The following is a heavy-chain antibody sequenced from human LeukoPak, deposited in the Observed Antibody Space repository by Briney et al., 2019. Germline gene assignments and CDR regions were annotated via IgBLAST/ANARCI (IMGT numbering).Heavy chain of an antibody. J-gene: IGHJ4*02. Sequence: GSLRLSCAASGFTFSSYAMSWVRQPPGKGLEWIGEIHRSGITNYSPSLRSRVTLSIDSFNNHLSLKLNSVTAADTAVYFCATRDQSRTDVVPPDYWGQGTLVTVSS. V-gene: IGHV4-34*08. CDR3: ATRDQSRTDVVPPDY. CDR2: IHRSGIT. CDR1: GFTFSSYAM. D-gene: IGHD5-18*01.